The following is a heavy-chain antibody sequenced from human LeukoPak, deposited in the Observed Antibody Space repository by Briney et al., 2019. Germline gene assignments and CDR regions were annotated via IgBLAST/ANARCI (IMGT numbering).Heavy chain of an antibody. V-gene: IGHV3-73*01. CDR2: IRSKANSYAT. Sequence: TGGSLRPSCAASGFTFSGSAMHWVRQASGKGLEWVGRIRSKANSYATAYAASVKGRFTISRDDSKNTAYLQMNSLKTEDTAVYYCSTDLSYYYDSSGYLDYFDYWGQGTLVTVSS. CDR1: GFTFSGSA. D-gene: IGHD3-22*01. J-gene: IGHJ4*02. CDR3: STDLSYYYDSSGYLDYFDY.